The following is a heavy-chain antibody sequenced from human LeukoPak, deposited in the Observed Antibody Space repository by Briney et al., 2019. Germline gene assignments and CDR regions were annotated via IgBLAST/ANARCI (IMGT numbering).Heavy chain of an antibody. CDR2: MNTNSGNT. CDR1: GYTFTIYD. CDR3: AIVTSAYYYYYMDV. Sequence: GASVKVSCKASGYTFTIYDINWVRQATGQGLEWMGWMNTNSGNTGYAQKFQGRVTMTRNTSISTAYMELSSLRSEDTAVDYCAIVTSAYYYYYMDVWGKGTTVTISS. J-gene: IGHJ6*03. V-gene: IGHV1-8*01. D-gene: IGHD4-17*01.